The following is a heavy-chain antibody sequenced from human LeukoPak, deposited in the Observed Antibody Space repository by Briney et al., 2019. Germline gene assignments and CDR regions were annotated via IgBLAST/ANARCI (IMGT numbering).Heavy chain of an antibody. J-gene: IGHJ5*02. CDR3: ARAEVDWFAP. D-gene: IGHD2-15*01. Sequence: SVKVSCKASGGTFSSYPITWVRQAPGQGLEWMGGIIPIFATTNYAQKFQGRVTITADESTRTVYVELRSLRSEDTAFYYCARAEVDWFAPWGQGTLVTVSS. CDR2: IIPIFATT. V-gene: IGHV1-69*13. CDR1: GGTFSSYP.